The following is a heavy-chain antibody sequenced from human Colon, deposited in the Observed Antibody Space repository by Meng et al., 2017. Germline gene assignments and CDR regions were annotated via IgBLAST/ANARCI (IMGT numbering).Heavy chain of an antibody. CDR1: GDSISSSNW. CDR2: IYHSGST. CDR3: ASNPGIGAAGF. J-gene: IGHJ4*02. Sequence: QPQLQESGPGLVKPSEALSPICAVSGDSISSSNWWTWVRQPPGKGLEWIGEIYHSGSTNYNPSFKSRVTISVDKSKNQFSLKLTSVTAADTAVYYCASNPGIGAAGFWGQGTLVTVSS. D-gene: IGHD6-13*01. V-gene: IGHV4-4*02.